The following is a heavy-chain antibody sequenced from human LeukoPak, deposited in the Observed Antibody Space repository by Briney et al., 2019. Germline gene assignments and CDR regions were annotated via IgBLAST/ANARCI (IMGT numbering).Heavy chain of an antibody. J-gene: IGHJ4*02. D-gene: IGHD4/OR15-4a*01. CDR2: ISSSSSYI. CDR3: ARRAGAYSHPYDY. Sequence: GGSLRLSCAASGFTFSSYSMNWVRQAPGKGLEWVSSISSSSSYIYYADSVKGRFTISRDNSKNTVDLQMNSLRAEDTALYYCARRAGAYSHPYDYWGQGTLVTVSS. CDR1: GFTFSSYS. V-gene: IGHV3-21*01.